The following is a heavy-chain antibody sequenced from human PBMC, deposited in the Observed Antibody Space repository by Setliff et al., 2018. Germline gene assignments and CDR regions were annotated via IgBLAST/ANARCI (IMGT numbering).Heavy chain of an antibody. CDR2: ISASSSTI. D-gene: IGHD3-10*01. Sequence: PGGSLRLSCAASGFTFSTYTMNWVRQAPGKGLEWISYISASSSTIYYAASVKGRFTISRDNAKNSLYVQMNSLRAEDTAIYYCARDRVMSRDAFDIWGQGTMVTVSS. CDR1: GFTFSTYT. V-gene: IGHV3-48*04. J-gene: IGHJ3*02. CDR3: ARDRVMSRDAFDI.